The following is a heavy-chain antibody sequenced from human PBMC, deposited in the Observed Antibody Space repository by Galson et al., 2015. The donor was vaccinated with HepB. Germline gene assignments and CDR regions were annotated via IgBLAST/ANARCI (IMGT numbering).Heavy chain of an antibody. Sequence: SVKVSCKASGGTFSSYTISWVRQAPGQGLEWMGRIIPILGIANYAQKFQGRVTITADKSTSTAYMELSSLRSEDTAVYYCASHPRRGVEMATIRFWYFDLWGRGTLVTVSS. CDR1: GGTFSSYT. CDR2: IIPILGIA. J-gene: IGHJ2*01. V-gene: IGHV1-69*02. D-gene: IGHD5-24*01. CDR3: ASHPRRGVEMATIRFWYFDL.